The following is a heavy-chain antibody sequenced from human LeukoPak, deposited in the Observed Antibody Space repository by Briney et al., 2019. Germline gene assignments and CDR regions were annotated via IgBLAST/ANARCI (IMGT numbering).Heavy chain of an antibody. CDR2: IRSKANSYAT. V-gene: IGHV3-73*01. CDR1: GFTFSGSA. Sequence: EGSLRLSCAASGFTFSGSAMHWVRQASGKGLEWVGRIRSKANSYATAYAASVKGRFTISRDDSKNTAYLQMNSLKTEDTAVYYCTTPSLRYFDWLSSWGQGTLVTVSS. J-gene: IGHJ4*02. CDR3: TTPSLRYFDWLSS. D-gene: IGHD3-9*01.